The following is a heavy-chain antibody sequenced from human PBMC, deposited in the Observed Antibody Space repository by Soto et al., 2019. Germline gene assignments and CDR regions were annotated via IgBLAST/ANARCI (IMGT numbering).Heavy chain of an antibody. V-gene: IGHV1-18*01. Sequence: QIQLVQSGAEVKKAGASVKVSCKASGYTFTNYGISWVRQALGQGLEWMGWISAYNDNTNYAQKFQGRATLTTDTSTRTAYMEMRSLTSADTAVYYCAREGYYYGSGSYSPPRYYGMDVWGQGTTVTVFS. CDR3: AREGYYYGSGSYSPPRYYGMDV. CDR2: ISAYNDNT. J-gene: IGHJ6*02. CDR1: GYTFTNYG. D-gene: IGHD3-10*01.